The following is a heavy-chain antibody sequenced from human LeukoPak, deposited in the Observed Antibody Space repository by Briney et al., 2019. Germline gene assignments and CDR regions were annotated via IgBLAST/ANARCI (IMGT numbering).Heavy chain of an antibody. CDR1: GFTVSSNY. Sequence: GGSLRLSCAASGFTVSSNYMSWVRQAPGKGLEWVSVIYSGGRTYYADSVKGRFTISRDNSKNTLYLQMNSLRAEDTAVYYCVRILGDPVTVDCWGQGTLVTVSS. J-gene: IGHJ4*02. CDR2: IYSGGRT. D-gene: IGHD4-17*01. V-gene: IGHV3-66*01. CDR3: VRILGDPVTVDC.